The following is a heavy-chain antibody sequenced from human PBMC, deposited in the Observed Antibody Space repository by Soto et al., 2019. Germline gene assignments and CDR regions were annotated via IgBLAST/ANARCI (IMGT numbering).Heavy chain of an antibody. CDR2: ISYDGSNK. D-gene: IGHD2-15*01. J-gene: IGHJ4*02. Sequence: GGSLRLSCAASGFTFSSYGMHWVRQAPGKGLEWVAVISYDGSNKYYADSVKGRFTISRDNSKNTMYLQMNSLRAGDTAVYYCAKDRDIVVVVAATPYLFDYWGQGTLVTVSS. V-gene: IGHV3-30*18. CDR1: GFTFSSYG. CDR3: AKDRDIVVVVAATPYLFDY.